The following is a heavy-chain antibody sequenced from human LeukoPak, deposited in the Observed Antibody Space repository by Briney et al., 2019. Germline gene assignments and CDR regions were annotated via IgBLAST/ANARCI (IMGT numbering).Heavy chain of an antibody. Sequence: GGSLRLSCADSGSTFSTYAMGWVRQSPGKGLEWVSSIKGGGGDPFYADSVKGRFTISRDNSKNTLSLQLNSLRAEDSAVYYCAKGGHDFNPFYWWGQGTLVTVPS. CDR3: AKGGHDFNPFYW. J-gene: IGHJ4*02. D-gene: IGHD2-21*02. CDR2: IKGGGGDP. V-gene: IGHV3-23*01. CDR1: GSTFSTYA.